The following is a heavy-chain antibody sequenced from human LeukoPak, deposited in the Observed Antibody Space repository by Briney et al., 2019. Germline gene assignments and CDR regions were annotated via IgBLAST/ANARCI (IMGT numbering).Heavy chain of an antibody. V-gene: IGHV4-34*01. D-gene: IGHD5-18*01. CDR1: GGSFSGYY. Sequence: PSETLSLTCAVYGGSFSGYYWSWIRQPPGKGLEWIGEINHSGSTNYNPSLKSRVTISVDKSKNQFSLKLSSVTAADTAVYYCARAAVDTATFDYWGQGTLVTVSS. CDR3: ARAAVDTATFDY. CDR2: INHSGST. J-gene: IGHJ4*02.